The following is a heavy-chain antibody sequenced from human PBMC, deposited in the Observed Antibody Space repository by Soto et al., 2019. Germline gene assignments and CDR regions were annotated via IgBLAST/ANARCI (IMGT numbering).Heavy chain of an antibody. J-gene: IGHJ6*02. CDR3: APTVRWNDPGVPSGMDV. CDR1: GFTFRNYA. CDR2: ITGSGVSA. D-gene: IGHD1-1*01. V-gene: IGHV3-23*01. Sequence: HPGGSLRLSGVASGFTFRNYAMSWVRHAPGKNLEWVSPITGSGVSAYYAYSEKGLFTISDYYSTSTRSLQTNSHRGDDTTACYFAPTVRWNDPGVPSGMDVWGQGTRVTVSS.